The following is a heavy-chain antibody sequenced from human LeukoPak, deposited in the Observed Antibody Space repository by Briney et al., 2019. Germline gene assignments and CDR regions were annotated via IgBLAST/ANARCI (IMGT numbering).Heavy chain of an antibody. Sequence: ASVKVSCKASGHTFTSYDINWVRQATGQGLEWMGWMNPNNGNTGLAQKFQGRVTMTRNTSVSTVYMELSRLRSDDTAVYYCARGGYDFWSGPTLEYYFDYWGQGTLVTVSS. CDR3: ARGGYDFWSGPTLEYYFDY. CDR2: MNPNNGNT. D-gene: IGHD3-3*01. J-gene: IGHJ4*02. V-gene: IGHV1-8*01. CDR1: GHTFTSYD.